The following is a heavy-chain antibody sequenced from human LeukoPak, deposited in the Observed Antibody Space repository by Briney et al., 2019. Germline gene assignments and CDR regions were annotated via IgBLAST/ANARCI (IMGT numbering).Heavy chain of an antibody. CDR3: ARDRNWGSRNWYLDL. CDR1: GFTFSYSW. Sequence: GGSLRLSCAASGFTFSYSWMTRVRQAPGKGLEWAANMNGDGSNIYYVDSVRGRFTISRDNAKNSLYLQMSSLRAEDTGVYYCARDRNWGSRNWYLDLWGRGTLVTVSS. D-gene: IGHD7-27*01. CDR2: MNGDGSNI. J-gene: IGHJ2*01. V-gene: IGHV3-7*01.